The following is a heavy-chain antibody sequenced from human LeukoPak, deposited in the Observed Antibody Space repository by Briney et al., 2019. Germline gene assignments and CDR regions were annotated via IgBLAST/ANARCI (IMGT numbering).Heavy chain of an antibody. CDR1: GFTFSSFW. J-gene: IGHJ4*02. Sequence: GGSLRLSCAASGFTFSSFWMHWVRQAPGKGLVWVSHTNSDGSTTDYADSVRGRFTISRGNAKNTLYLHMNSLTVEDTAVYYCGRGMRDYYGLDYWGQGILVAVSS. CDR2: TNSDGSTT. V-gene: IGHV3-74*01. D-gene: IGHD3-10*01. CDR3: GRGMRDYYGLDY.